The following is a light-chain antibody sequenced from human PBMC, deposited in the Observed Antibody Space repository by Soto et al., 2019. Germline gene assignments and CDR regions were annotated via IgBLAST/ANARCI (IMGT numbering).Light chain of an antibody. CDR3: QQYYSTPLT. V-gene: IGKV4-1*01. Sequence: DIVMTQSPDSLAVSLGERATINCKSSQSVLYSSNNKNYWAWYQQKPGQPPKMLIYWASTRESGVPDRFSGSGSGADLTLTVSSLQAEDVAVYYCQQYYSTPLTFGQGTKVELK. J-gene: IGKJ1*01. CDR2: WAS. CDR1: QSVLYSSNNKNY.